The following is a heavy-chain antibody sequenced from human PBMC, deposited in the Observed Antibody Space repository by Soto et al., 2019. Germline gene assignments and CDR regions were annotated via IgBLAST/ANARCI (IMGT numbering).Heavy chain of an antibody. V-gene: IGHV4-31*03. CDR2: IYYSGST. CDR3: AREPGV. D-gene: IGHD3-10*01. J-gene: IGHJ4*02. CDR1: GGSISSGGYY. Sequence: QVQLQESGPGLVKPSQTLSLTCTVSGGSISSGGYYWSWIRQQPGKGLEWIGYIYYSGSTSYNPSSKSRGTTLVETSKKQFSMKLSSVTAADTAVYYCAREPGVWGQGTLVTVSS.